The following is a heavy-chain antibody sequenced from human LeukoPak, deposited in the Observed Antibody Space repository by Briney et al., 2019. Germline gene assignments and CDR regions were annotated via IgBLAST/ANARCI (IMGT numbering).Heavy chain of an antibody. CDR2: ISYDGSNK. Sequence: GGSLRLSCAASGFTFSSYAMSWVRQAPGKGLEWVAVISYDGSNKYYADSVKGRFTISRDNSKNTLYLQMSSLRAEDTAVYYCARDPLQWYYFDFWGQGTLVTVSS. CDR1: GFTFSSYA. D-gene: IGHD4-23*01. CDR3: ARDPLQWYYFDF. V-gene: IGHV3-30-3*01. J-gene: IGHJ4*02.